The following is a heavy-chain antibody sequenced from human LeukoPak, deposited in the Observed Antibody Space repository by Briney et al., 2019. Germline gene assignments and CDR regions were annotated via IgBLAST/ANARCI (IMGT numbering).Heavy chain of an antibody. CDR3: ARGPYWPNIVVVPENYYMDV. CDR1: GYTFTSYD. V-gene: IGHV1-8*03. CDR2: MNPNSGST. D-gene: IGHD2-2*01. J-gene: IGHJ6*03. Sequence: ASVKVSCKASGYTFTSYDINWVRQATGQGLEWMEWMNPNSGSTGYAQKFQGRLTITRNTSISTAYMELSSLGSEDPAVCYCARGPYWPNIVVVPENYYMDVWGKGTTVTVSS.